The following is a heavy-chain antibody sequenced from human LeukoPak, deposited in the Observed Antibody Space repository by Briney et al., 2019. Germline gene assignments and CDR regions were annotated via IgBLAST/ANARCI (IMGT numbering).Heavy chain of an antibody. Sequence: GGSLRLSCAASGFTFSSYGMHWVRQAPGKGLEWVAVISYDGSNKYYADSVKGRFTISRDNSKNTLYLQMNSLRAEDTAVYYCAKRGDYYDSSGYYYWGQGTLVTVSS. V-gene: IGHV3-30*18. CDR2: ISYDGSNK. CDR3: AKRGDYYDSSGYYY. J-gene: IGHJ4*02. D-gene: IGHD3-22*01. CDR1: GFTFSSYG.